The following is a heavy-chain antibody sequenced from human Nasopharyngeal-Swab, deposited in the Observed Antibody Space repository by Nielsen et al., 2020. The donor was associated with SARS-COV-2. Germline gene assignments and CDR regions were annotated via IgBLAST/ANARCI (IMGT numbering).Heavy chain of an antibody. Sequence: WIRQSPSRGLEWLGRTYYRSKWHNDYAVSVKSRITINPDTSKNQFSLQLNSVTPEDTAVYYCARIAVAGHNWFDPWGQGTLVTVSS. V-gene: IGHV6-1*01. CDR2: TYYRSKWHN. CDR3: ARIAVAGHNWFDP. D-gene: IGHD6-19*01. J-gene: IGHJ5*02.